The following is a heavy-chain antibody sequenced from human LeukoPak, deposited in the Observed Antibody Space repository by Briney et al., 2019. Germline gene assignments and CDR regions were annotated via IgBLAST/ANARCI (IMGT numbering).Heavy chain of an antibody. J-gene: IGHJ4*02. CDR3: AREGVDYDGLGGVRGFDY. CDR1: GGSISSGGYY. D-gene: IGHD4-17*01. CDR2: IYYSGST. Sequence: SETLSLTCTVSGGSISSGGYYWSWIRQPPGKGLEWIGYIYYSGSTNYNPSLKSRVTISVDTSKNQFSLKLSSVTAADTAVYYCAREGVDYDGLGGVRGFDYWGQGTLVTVSS. V-gene: IGHV4-61*08.